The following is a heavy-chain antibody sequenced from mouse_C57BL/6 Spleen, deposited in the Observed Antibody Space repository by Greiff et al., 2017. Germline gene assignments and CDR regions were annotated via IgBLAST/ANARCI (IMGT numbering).Heavy chain of an antibody. D-gene: IGHD2-3*01. Sequence: EVMLVESGGGLVKPGGSLKLSCAASGFTFSSYAMSWVRQTPEKRLEWVATISDGGSYTYYPDNVKGRFTISRDNAKNNLYLQMSHLKSEDTAMYYCARVEKWLLRSWFAYWGQGTLVTVSA. CDR3: ARVEKWLLRSWFAY. CDR1: GFTFSSYA. J-gene: IGHJ3*01. V-gene: IGHV5-4*03. CDR2: ISDGGSYT.